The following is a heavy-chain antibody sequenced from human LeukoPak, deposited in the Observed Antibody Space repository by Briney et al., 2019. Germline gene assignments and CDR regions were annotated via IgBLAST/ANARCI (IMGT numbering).Heavy chain of an antibody. Sequence: PGGSLRLSCVVSGFTFSTYWMSWVRQAPGKGLEWVSYISSSGSTIYYADSVKGRFTISRDNAKNSLYLQMNSLRAEDTAVYYCARAAGRYFDWPRRGYYFDYWGQGTLVTVSS. V-gene: IGHV3-11*01. J-gene: IGHJ4*02. CDR1: GFTFSTYW. CDR3: ARAAGRYFDWPRRGYYFDY. CDR2: ISSSGSTI. D-gene: IGHD3-9*01.